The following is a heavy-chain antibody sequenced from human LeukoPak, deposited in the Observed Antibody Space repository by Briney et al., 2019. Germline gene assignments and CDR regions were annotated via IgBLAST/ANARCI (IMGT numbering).Heavy chain of an antibody. Sequence: GGSLRLSCAASGFTFSSYSMNWVRQAPGKGLEWVSSISSSSSYIYYADSVKGRFTISRDNAKNSLYLQMNSLRAEDTAVYYCARDYSSGSSGYALVLDDYWGQGTLVTVSS. D-gene: IGHD3-22*01. CDR1: GFTFSSYS. CDR3: ARDYSSGSSGYALVLDDY. J-gene: IGHJ4*02. V-gene: IGHV3-21*01. CDR2: ISSSSSYI.